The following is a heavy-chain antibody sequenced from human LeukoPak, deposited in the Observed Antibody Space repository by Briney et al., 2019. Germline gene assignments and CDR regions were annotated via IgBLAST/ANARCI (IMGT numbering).Heavy chain of an antibody. V-gene: IGHV3-7*01. J-gene: IGHJ4*02. CDR3: VTSWVRQERDF. CDR2: IEPDGSGK. Sequence: GGSLRLSCAASGFSFRDYWMSWVRQAPGKGLEWVADIEPDGSGKTYVDSVKGRFTISRDNAQQSLYLQMDTLTAEDTAVYYCVTSWVRQERDFWGQGALVTVSS. D-gene: IGHD3-10*01. CDR1: GFSFRDYW.